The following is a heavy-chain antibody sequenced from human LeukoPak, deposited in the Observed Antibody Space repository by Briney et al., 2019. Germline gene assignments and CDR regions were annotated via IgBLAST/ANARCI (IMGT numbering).Heavy chain of an antibody. V-gene: IGHV3-21*01. J-gene: IGHJ4*02. CDR3: ARDPDDYGDYELGY. CDR1: GFTFSSYS. Sequence: GGSLRLSCAASGFTFSSYSMNWVRQAPGKGLEWVSSISSSSSYIYYADSVKGRFTISRDNAKNSLYLQMNSLRAEDTAVYYCARDPDDYGDYELGYWGQGTLVTVSS. D-gene: IGHD4-17*01. CDR2: ISSSSSYI.